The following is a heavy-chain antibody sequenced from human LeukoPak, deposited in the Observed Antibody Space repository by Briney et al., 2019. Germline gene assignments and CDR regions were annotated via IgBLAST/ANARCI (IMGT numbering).Heavy chain of an antibody. D-gene: IGHD1-26*01. CDR1: GFTFTSAW. CDR3: TTEYYGSSNY. CDR2: IKSNIDSGTT. Sequence: GGSLRLSCAGSGFTFTSAWMSWVRQPPGKGLEWVGRIKSNIDSGTTDYAAPVKGRLTISRDDSKNTLFLQMNSLKTEDTAVYYCTTEYYGSSNYWGQGTLVTVSS. J-gene: IGHJ4*02. V-gene: IGHV3-15*01.